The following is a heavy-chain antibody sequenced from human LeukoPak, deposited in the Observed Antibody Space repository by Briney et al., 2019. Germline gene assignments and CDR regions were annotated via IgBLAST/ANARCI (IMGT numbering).Heavy chain of an antibody. CDR3: ARDFYGGNTRDFLIYYMDV. J-gene: IGHJ6*03. V-gene: IGHV6-1*01. Sequence: SQTLSLTCAISGDSVSSNSAAWNWIRQSPSRGLEWLGRTYYRSKWYNDYAVSVKSRITINPDTSKNQFSLQLNSVTPEDTAVYYCARDFYGGNTRDFLIYYMDVWGKGTTVTVSS. D-gene: IGHD4-23*01. CDR1: GDSVSSNSAA. CDR2: TYYRSKWYN.